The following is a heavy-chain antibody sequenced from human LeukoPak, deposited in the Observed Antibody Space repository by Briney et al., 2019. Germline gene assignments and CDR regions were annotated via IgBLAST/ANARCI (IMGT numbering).Heavy chain of an antibody. CDR3: ARDQDIVVVPAAMSGGNFDY. V-gene: IGHV3-11*04. J-gene: IGHJ4*02. CDR1: GFTFSDYY. D-gene: IGHD2-2*01. Sequence: GGSLRLSCAASGFTFSDYYMSWIRQAPGKGLEWVSYISSSGSTIYYADSVKGRFTISRDNAKNSLYLQMNSLRAEDTAVYYCARDQDIVVVPAAMSGGNFDYWGQGTLVTVSS. CDR2: ISSSGSTI.